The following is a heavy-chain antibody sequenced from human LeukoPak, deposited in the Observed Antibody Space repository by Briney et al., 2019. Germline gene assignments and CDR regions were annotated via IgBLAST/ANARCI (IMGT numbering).Heavy chain of an antibody. V-gene: IGHV4-4*09. D-gene: IGHD5-18*01. CDR2: IHANGYT. J-gene: IGHJ4*02. CDR1: GGSISNSL. CDR3: ARAIPVENSYGLDHYFDA. Sequence: SETLSLTYTVSGGSISNSLWRWIRHTPGKRLEWIGHIHANGYTNYNPSLERRATISGDASKNHFPLRVPCVTAPDTAVYYCARAIPVENSYGLDHYFDAWGQGTLVIVSS.